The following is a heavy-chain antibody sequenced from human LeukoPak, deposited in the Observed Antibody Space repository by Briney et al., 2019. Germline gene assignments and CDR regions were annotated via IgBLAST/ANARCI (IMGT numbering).Heavy chain of an antibody. Sequence: SETLSLTCAVYGGSFSGYYWSWIRKPPGKGLEWIGEINYSGSTKYLPSLKSRVTISVDTSKNQFSLNLSSVTAADTAVYYCARELTGTTTFDYWGQGTLVTVSS. CDR1: GGSFSGYY. J-gene: IGHJ4*02. D-gene: IGHD1-20*01. CDR3: ARELTGTTTFDY. CDR2: INYSGST. V-gene: IGHV4-34*01.